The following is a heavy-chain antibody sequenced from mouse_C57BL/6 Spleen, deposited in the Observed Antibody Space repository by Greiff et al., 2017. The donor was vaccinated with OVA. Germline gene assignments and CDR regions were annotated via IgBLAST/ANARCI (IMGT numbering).Heavy chain of an antibody. Sequence: EVHLVESGGGLVQPGGSLKLSCAASGFTFSDYGMAWVRQAPRKGPEWVAFISNLAYSIYYADTVTGRFTISRENAKNTLYLEMSSLRSEDTAMYYCARQIYYNYDAYYAMDYWGQGTSVTVSS. CDR1: GFTFSDYG. V-gene: IGHV5-15*01. J-gene: IGHJ4*01. CDR3: ARQIYYNYDAYYAMDY. CDR2: ISNLAYSI. D-gene: IGHD2-4*01.